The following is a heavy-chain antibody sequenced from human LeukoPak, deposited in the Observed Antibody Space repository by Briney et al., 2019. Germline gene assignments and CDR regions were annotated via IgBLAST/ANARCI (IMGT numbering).Heavy chain of an antibody. D-gene: IGHD3-3*01. CDR1: GFTFSSYA. V-gene: IGHV3-30-3*01. Sequence: GGSLRLSCAASGFTFSSYAMHWVRQAPGKGLEWVAVISYDGSNKYYADSVKGRFTISRDNSKNTLYLQMNSLRAEDTAVYYCARQNYVFGGGSDVFDFWGQGTMVTVSS. CDR2: ISYDGSNK. J-gene: IGHJ3*01. CDR3: ARQNYVFGGGSDVFDF.